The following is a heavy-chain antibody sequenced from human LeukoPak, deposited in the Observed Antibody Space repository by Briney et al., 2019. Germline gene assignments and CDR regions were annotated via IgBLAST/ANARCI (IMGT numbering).Heavy chain of an antibody. J-gene: IGHJ3*02. CDR1: GFTFDDFG. V-gene: IGHV3-20*04. CDR3: ARDKEVGATTAFDI. D-gene: IGHD1-26*01. CDR2: INWNGGST. Sequence: GGSLRLPCAASGFTFDDFGMRWVRQAPGKGLEWVSGINWNGGSTGYADFVKGRFTISRDNAKNSLYLQMKRQRAEDTALYYCARDKEVGATTAFDIWGQGTMVTVSS.